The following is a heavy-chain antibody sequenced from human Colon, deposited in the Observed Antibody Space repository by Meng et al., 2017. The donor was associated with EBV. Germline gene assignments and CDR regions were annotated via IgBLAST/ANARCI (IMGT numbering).Heavy chain of an antibody. D-gene: IGHD2-15*01. V-gene: IGHV4-30-4*01. Sequence: QVQLQGAGPGLVTPSQTLPITCTVSGGSISSGDYYWSWIRQPPGKGLEWIGYIYYSGSTHYNPSLKSRVTISVDTSKNQFSLKVSSVTAADTAVYYCARQATGYCSGGSCYSGSIFDYWGQGTLVTVSS. CDR3: ARQATGYCSGGSCYSGSIFDY. CDR1: GGSISSGDYY. CDR2: IYYSGST. J-gene: IGHJ4*02.